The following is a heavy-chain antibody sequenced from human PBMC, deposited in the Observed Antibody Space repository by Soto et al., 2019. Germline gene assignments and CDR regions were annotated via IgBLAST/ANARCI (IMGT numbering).Heavy chain of an antibody. CDR3: ARHPVYSSSSGARRGYYYYGMDV. V-gene: IGHV5-10-1*01. CDR1: GYSFTSYW. CDR2: IDPSDSYT. D-gene: IGHD6-6*01. Sequence: PGESLKISCKGSGYSFTSYWISWVRQMPGKGLEWMGRIDPSDSYTNYSPSFQGHVTISADKSISTAYLQWSSLKASDTAMYYCARHPVYSSSSGARRGYYYYGMDVWGQGTTVTVSS. J-gene: IGHJ6*02.